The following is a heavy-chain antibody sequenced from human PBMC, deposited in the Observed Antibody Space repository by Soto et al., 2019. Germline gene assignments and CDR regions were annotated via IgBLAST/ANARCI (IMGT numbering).Heavy chain of an antibody. J-gene: IGHJ6*02. V-gene: IGHV1-69*13. CDR3: ARGLGFSYGYLLYYYGMHV. D-gene: IGHD5-18*01. CDR2: IIPIFGTA. Sequence: SVKVSWKASGGTFSSYAISWVRQAPGQGLEWMGGIIPIFGTANYAQKFQGRATITADESTSTAYMELSSLRSEDTAVYYCARGLGFSYGYLLYYYGMHVPGQATTVTGSS. CDR1: GGTFSSYA.